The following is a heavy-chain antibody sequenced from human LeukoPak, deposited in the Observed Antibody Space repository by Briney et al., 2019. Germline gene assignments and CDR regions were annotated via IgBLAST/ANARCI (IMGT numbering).Heavy chain of an antibody. J-gene: IGHJ4*02. CDR2: IKSKTDGGTT. Sequence: PGGSLRLSCAASGFTFSNAWMSWVRQAPGKGLEWVGRIKSKTDGGTTDYAAPVKGRFTISRDDSKNTLYLQMNSLKTEDTAVYYRTTVRHYDFWSGYLDPPRDYWGQGTLVTVSS. D-gene: IGHD3-3*01. CDR1: GFTFSNAW. CDR3: TTVRHYDFWSGYLDPPRDY. V-gene: IGHV3-15*01.